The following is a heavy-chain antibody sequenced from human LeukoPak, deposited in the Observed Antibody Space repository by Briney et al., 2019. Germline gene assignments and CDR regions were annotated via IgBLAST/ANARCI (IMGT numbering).Heavy chain of an antibody. J-gene: IGHJ5*02. CDR2: INGSVDRT. V-gene: IGHV3-23*01. D-gene: IGHD6-13*01. CDR1: GFTFTSDA. CDR3: AKGEQQLGREPYNWFDT. Sequence: RRTLRLSCVASGFTFTSDAINWVRQAPGKRLEWVSSINGSVDRTYYTDYVKGRFTISRDNSKNSLYLQMNSLRAEDTAVYYCAKGEQQLGREPYNWFDTWGQGTMVTVSS.